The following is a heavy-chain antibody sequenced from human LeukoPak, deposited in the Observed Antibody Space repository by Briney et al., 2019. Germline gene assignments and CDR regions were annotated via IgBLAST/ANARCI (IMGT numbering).Heavy chain of an antibody. CDR1: GFTFSSYW. CDR3: ASGSRGSSSVWFDP. V-gene: IGHV3-7*01. Sequence: GGSPRLSCAASGFTFSSYWMSWVRQAPGKGLEWVANIKQDGSEKYYVDSVKGRFTISRDNAKDSLYLQMNSLRAEDTAVYYCASGSRGSSSVWFDPWGQGTLVTVSS. D-gene: IGHD6-6*01. J-gene: IGHJ5*02. CDR2: IKQDGSEK.